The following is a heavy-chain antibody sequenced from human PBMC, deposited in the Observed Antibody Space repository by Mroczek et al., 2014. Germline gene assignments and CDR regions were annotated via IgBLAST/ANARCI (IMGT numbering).Heavy chain of an antibody. D-gene: IGHD6-6*01. CDR1: GFTFSSYG. J-gene: IGHJ4*02. CDR3: AKDRDPRSIAARPNY. CDR2: ISYDGSNK. V-gene: IGHV3-30*18. Sequence: QVQLVESGGGVVQPGRSLRLSCAASGFTFSSYGMHWVRQAPGKGLEWVAVISYDGSNKYYADSVKGRFTISRDNSKNTLYLQMNSLRAEDTAVYYCAKDRDPRSIAARPNYWGQGTLVTVSS.